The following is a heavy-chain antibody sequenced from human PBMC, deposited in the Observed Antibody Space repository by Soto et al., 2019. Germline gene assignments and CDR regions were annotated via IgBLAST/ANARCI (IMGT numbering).Heavy chain of an antibody. CDR2: INAGKGNT. D-gene: IGHD3-16*01. CDR3: ARGLGVGLSDF. J-gene: IGHJ4*02. V-gene: IGHV1-3*01. Sequence: QVPLVQSGAEGQKPGASVNVSCQASGYTFTSYAVHWVRQAPGQRLAWMGWINAGKGNTKYSQKFQGRVTITRDTSASTAYMELSSLRSEDTAVYCCARGLGVGLSDFWGQGTLVTVSS. CDR1: GYTFTSYA.